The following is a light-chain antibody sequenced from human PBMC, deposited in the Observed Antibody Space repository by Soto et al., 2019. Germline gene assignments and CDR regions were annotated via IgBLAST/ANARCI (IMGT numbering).Light chain of an antibody. CDR3: QQWKNWPPIT. J-gene: IGKJ5*01. CDR2: GAS. V-gene: IGKV3-11*01. Sequence: EIVLTQSPATLSLSPGERATLSCGASQSVRSNLAWYQQKPGQAPRLLIYGASSRAAGIPVRFSGTGSGTVFTLTIGSLEPEDSALYYCQQWKNWPPITFGQGTRLEI. CDR1: QSVRSN.